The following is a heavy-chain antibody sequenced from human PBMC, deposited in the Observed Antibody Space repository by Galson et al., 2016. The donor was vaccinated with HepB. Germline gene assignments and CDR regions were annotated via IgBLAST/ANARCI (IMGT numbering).Heavy chain of an antibody. V-gene: IGHV1-46*01. CDR2: INPSGGGT. CDR1: GYNFISFY. Sequence: SVKVSCKASGYNFISFYIHWVRQAPGQGLEWMGIINPSGGGTRYAQKFQGRVTMTTDTSTSTVYMELSSLRSDDTAVYYCARENFPSPTDAVTTLNCLDPWGQGTLVIVSS. D-gene: IGHD4-17*01. CDR3: ARENFPSPTDAVTTLNCLDP. J-gene: IGHJ5*02.